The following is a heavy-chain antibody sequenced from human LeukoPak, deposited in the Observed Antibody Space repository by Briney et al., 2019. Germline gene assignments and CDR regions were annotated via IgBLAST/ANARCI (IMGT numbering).Heavy chain of an antibody. V-gene: IGHV4-4*02. CDR1: GGSISSSNW. CDR3: ASRAQEQQLVPPFDY. CDR2: IYHSGST. D-gene: IGHD6-13*01. J-gene: IGHJ4*02. Sequence: SGTLSLTCAVSGGSISSSNWWSWVRQPPGKGLEWIGEIYHSGSTNYNPSLKSRVTISVDKSKNQFSLKLSSVTAADTAVYYCASRAQEQQLVPPFDYWGQGTLVTVSS.